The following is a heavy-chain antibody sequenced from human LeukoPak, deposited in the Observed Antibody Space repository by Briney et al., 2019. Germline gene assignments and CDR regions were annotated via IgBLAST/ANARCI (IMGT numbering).Heavy chain of an antibody. Sequence: KTGGSLRLXCKGSGYSFTSYWIGWGRQMPGKGLEWMGIIYPGDSDTRYSPSFQGQVTISADKSISTAYLQWSSLKASDTAMYYCARLVRGVYVDYWGQGTLVTVSS. CDR3: ARLVRGVYVDY. D-gene: IGHD3-10*01. CDR2: IYPGDSDT. CDR1: GYSFTSYW. J-gene: IGHJ4*02. V-gene: IGHV5-51*01.